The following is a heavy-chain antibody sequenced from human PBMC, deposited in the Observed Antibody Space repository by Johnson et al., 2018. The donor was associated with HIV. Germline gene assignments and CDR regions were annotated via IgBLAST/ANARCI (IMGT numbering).Heavy chain of an antibody. J-gene: IGHJ3*02. V-gene: IGHV3-66*01. CDR2: IYSGGGT. Sequence: VQLVESGGGLVQPGGSLRLSCAASGFTVSSNYMSWVRQAPGKGLEWVSVIYSGGGTYYADSVKGRFTISRDNAKNSLYLQMNTLRAEDTAVYYCARDAVISSGWYNVDALDIWGQGTMVTVSS. D-gene: IGHD6-19*01. CDR1: GFTVSSNY. CDR3: ARDAVISSGWYNVDALDI.